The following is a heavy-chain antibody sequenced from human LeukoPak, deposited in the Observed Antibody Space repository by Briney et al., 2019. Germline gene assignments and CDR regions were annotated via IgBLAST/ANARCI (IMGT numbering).Heavy chain of an antibody. CDR3: ARVDDLDAFDI. CDR2: IYSGGST. CDR1: GFTVSSNY. D-gene: IGHD2-2*03. V-gene: IGHV3-53*05. Sequence: GGSLRLSCAASGFTVSSNYMSWVRQAPGKGLEWVSVIYSGGSTYYADSVKGRFTISRDNSKNALYLQMNSLRPEDTAVYYCARVDDLDAFDIWGQGTMVTVSS. J-gene: IGHJ3*02.